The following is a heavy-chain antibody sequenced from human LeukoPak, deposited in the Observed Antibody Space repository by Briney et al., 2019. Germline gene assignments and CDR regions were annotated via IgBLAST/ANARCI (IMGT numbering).Heavy chain of an antibody. CDR2: IYYSGST. J-gene: IGHJ4*02. Sequence: SETLSLTCTVSGGSISSYYWSWIRQPPGKGLEWIGYIYYSGSTNYNASLKSRVTISVDTSKNQFSLKLSSVIAADTAVYYCARVVCSGGSCYYFDYWGQGTLVTVSS. CDR1: GGSISSYY. V-gene: IGHV4-59*01. D-gene: IGHD2-15*01. CDR3: ARVVCSGGSCYYFDY.